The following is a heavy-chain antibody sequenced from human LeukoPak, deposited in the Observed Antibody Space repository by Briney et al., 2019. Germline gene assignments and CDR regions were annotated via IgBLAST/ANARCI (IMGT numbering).Heavy chain of an antibody. CDR3: ARGRDGYIFDY. CDR1: GGSISSYY. CDR2: IYYSGST. V-gene: IGHV4-59*01. D-gene: IGHD5-24*01. J-gene: IGHJ4*02. Sequence: SETLSLTCTVSGGSISSYYWSWIRQPPGKGLEWIGYIYYSGSTNYNPSLKSRVTISVDTSKNQFSLKLSSVTAADAAVYYCARGRDGYIFDYWGQGTLVTVSS.